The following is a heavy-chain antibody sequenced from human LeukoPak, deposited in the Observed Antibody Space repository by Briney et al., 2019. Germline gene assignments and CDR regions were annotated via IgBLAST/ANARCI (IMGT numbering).Heavy chain of an antibody. CDR2: INPNSGGT. CDR3: ARAASGFYDYYFDY. Sequence: ASVKVSCKASGYSFTGYYVHWVRQAPGQGLEWMGWINPNSGGTNYAKKFQGRVTMTRDTSITTAYMELRRLRPDDTALYYCARAASGFYDYYFDYWGQGTQVTVSS. D-gene: IGHD5-12*01. V-gene: IGHV1-2*02. CDR1: GYSFTGYY. J-gene: IGHJ4*02.